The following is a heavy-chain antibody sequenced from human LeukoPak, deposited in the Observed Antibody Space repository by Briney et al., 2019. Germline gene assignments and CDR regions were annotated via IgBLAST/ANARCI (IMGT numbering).Heavy chain of an antibody. Sequence: ASVKVSCKASGYTFTSYYMHWVRQAPGQGLEWMGIINPSGGSTSYAQKFQGRVTMTRDMSTSTVYMELSSLRSEDTAVYYCASKSNYYDSSGPSRDFDIWGQGTMVAVSS. D-gene: IGHD3-22*01. V-gene: IGHV1-46*01. CDR2: INPSGGST. J-gene: IGHJ3*02. CDR1: GYTFTSYY. CDR3: ASKSNYYDSSGPSRDFDI.